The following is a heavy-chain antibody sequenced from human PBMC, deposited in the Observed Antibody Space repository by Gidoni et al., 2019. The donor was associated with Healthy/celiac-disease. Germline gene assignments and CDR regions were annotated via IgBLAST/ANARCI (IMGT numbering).Heavy chain of an antibody. V-gene: IGHV3-66*02. CDR2: IYSGGST. D-gene: IGHD2-2*01. CDR3: AREWGAGGVVVPAANPGFYVG. CDR1: GFTVSSNY. J-gene: IGHJ4*02. Sequence: EVQLVESGGGLVQPGGSLRLSCAASGFTVSSNYMRWVRQAPGKGLEWVSVIYSGGSTYYADSVKGRFTISRDNSKNTLYLQRNSLRAEDTAVYYCAREWGAGGVVVPAANPGFYVGWGQGTLVTVSS.